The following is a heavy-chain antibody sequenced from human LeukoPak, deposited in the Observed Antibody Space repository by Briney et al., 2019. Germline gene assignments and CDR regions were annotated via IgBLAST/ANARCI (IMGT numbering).Heavy chain of an antibody. Sequence: GGPLRLSCAASGFTFSSYSMNWVRQAPGKGLEWVSSISSSSSYIYYADSVKGRFTISRDNAKNSLYLQMNSLRAEDTAVYYCASRDILWDYYYYGMDVWGQGTTVTVSS. CDR2: ISSSSSYI. CDR1: GFTFSSYS. J-gene: IGHJ6*02. D-gene: IGHD3-16*01. V-gene: IGHV3-21*01. CDR3: ASRDILWDYYYYGMDV.